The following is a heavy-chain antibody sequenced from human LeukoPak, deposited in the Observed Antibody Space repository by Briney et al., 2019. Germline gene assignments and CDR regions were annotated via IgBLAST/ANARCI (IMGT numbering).Heavy chain of an antibody. V-gene: IGHV3-21*01. J-gene: IGHJ6*02. D-gene: IGHD6-13*01. CDR1: GFTFSSYS. CDR3: ARVAPGIAAAGINYYYGMDV. CDR2: ISSSSSYI. Sequence: GGSLRLSCAASGFTFSSYSMNWVRQAPGKGLEWVSSISSSSSYIYYADSVKGRFTISRDNAKNSLYLQMNSLRAGDTAVYYCARVAPGIAAAGINYYYGMDVWGQGTTVTVSS.